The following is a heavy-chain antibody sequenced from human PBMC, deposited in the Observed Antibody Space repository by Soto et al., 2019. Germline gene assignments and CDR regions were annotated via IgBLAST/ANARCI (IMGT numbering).Heavy chain of an antibody. V-gene: IGHV4-39*01. Sequence: SETLSLTCTVSGGSISSSTYNWGWIRQPPGKRLEWIGNIYYSGSPYYNPSLKSRVTISVDTSRNQLSLKLSSVTAADTAVYYCARSPTAVTTPRRDTFDVWGQGTMVTVSS. CDR3: ARSPTAVTTPRRDTFDV. CDR1: GGSISSSTYN. CDR2: IYYSGSP. J-gene: IGHJ3*01. D-gene: IGHD4-17*01.